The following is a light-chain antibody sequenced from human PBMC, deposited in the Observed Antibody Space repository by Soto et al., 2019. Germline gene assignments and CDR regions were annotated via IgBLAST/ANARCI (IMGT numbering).Light chain of an antibody. CDR2: DAS. V-gene: IGKV3-11*01. Sequence: EIVLTQSPATLSLSPGERATLSCRASQSVSSYLAWYQQKPGQAPRLLIYDASNRATGIPARFSGSGSGTDFTLTISSLEPQVFAVYYCQQRSHWPPYTLGHGTKLEIK. CDR3: QQRSHWPPYT. CDR1: QSVSSY. J-gene: IGKJ2*01.